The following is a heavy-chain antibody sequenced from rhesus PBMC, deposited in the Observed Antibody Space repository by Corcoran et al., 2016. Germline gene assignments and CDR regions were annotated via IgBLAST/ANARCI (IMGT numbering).Heavy chain of an antibody. Sequence: QVQLQESGRGPVKPSETLSLTCAVPGGSIRDSYHWNWIRQPPGKGREGLGNIYGKTGVTYYKPSLKGRVTNSKDTSKNSLSLQMNRLRGEDTAVYYWARSQGDSGYYNGDYGLESLGQGVVVTVSS. CDR2: IYGKTGVT. J-gene: IGHJ6*01. CDR1: GGSIRDSYH. D-gene: IGHD3-28*01. V-gene: IGHV4S9*01. CDR3: ARSQGDSGYYNGDYGLES.